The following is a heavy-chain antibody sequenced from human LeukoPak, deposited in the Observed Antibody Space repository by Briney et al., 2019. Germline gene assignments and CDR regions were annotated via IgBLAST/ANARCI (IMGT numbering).Heavy chain of an antibody. CDR1: GGSISSYY. J-gene: IGHJ2*01. CDR3: ARGDPFDL. V-gene: IGHV4-59*01. CDR2: IYYSGST. Sequence: SETLSLTCTVSGGSISSYYWSWIRQPPGKGLEWIGYIYYSGSTNYNPSLKSRVTISVDTSKNQFSLKLSSVTAADTAVYYCARGDPFDLWGRGTLVTVSS. D-gene: IGHD2-21*01.